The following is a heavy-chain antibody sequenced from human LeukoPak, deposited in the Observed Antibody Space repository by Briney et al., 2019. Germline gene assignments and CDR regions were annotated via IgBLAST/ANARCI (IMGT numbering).Heavy chain of an antibody. J-gene: IGHJ4*02. V-gene: IGHV3-23*01. Sequence: GGSLRLSCAASGFTFSSYAMSWVRQAPGKGLEWVSAISGSGGSAYYTDSVRGRFTISRDNSKNTLYLQMNSLRAEDTAVYYCATHYCDSTSCYAGGDYWGQGTLVTVSS. CDR1: GFTFSSYA. D-gene: IGHD2-2*01. CDR3: ATHYCDSTSCYAGGDY. CDR2: ISGSGGSA.